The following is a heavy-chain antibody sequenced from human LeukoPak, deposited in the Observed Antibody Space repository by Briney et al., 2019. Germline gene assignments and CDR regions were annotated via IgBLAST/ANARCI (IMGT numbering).Heavy chain of an antibody. CDR3: PRDSGGRESAFDI. CDR2: IYSGGST. Sequence: GGSLRLSCAASGFTVSSNYMSWVRQAPGKGLEWVSVIYSGGSTYYADSVKGRFTISRDNSKNTLYLQMNSLRAEDTAVYYCPRDSGGRESAFDIWGQGTMVTVSS. J-gene: IGHJ3*02. CDR1: GFTVSSNY. V-gene: IGHV3-53*01. D-gene: IGHD2/OR15-2a*01.